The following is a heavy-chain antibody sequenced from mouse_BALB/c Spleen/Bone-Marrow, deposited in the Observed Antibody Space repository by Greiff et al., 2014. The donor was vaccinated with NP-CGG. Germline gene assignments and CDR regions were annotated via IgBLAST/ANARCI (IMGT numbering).Heavy chain of an antibody. CDR3: ATYYYGSSWGFAY. J-gene: IGHJ3*01. D-gene: IGHD1-1*01. Sequence: VKLQQPGAELVKPGASVKLSCTASGLNIKDTYMHWVKQRPEQGLEWIGRIDPANGNTKYDPKFQGKATITADTSSNTAYLQLSSLTSEDTAVYYCATYYYGSSWGFAYWGQGTLVTVSA. CDR1: GLNIKDTY. V-gene: IGHV14-3*02. CDR2: IDPANGNT.